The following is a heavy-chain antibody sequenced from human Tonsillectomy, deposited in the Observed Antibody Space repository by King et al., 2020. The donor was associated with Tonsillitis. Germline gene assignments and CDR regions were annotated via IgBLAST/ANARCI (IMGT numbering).Heavy chain of an antibody. D-gene: IGHD3-10*01. V-gene: IGHV4-39*01. CDR3: ARSRGKGYFDY. Sequence: LQLQESGPGLVKPSETLSLTCTVSGGSISSNRYYWGWIRQPPGKVLEWIGYIFYSGSTHSNPSLKIRVTISVDTSRNQFSLKVTFVTAADTAVYYCARSRGKGYFDYWGQGTLVTVSS. CDR1: GGSISSNRYY. J-gene: IGHJ4*02. CDR2: IFYSGST.